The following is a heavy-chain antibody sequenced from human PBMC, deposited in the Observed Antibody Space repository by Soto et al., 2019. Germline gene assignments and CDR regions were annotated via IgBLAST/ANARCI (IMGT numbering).Heavy chain of an antibody. J-gene: IGHJ2*01. CDR3: ASRDIAVAGTEFDL. D-gene: IGHD6-19*01. CDR2: IIPILGIE. Sequence: QVQLVQSGAEVKKPGSSVKVSCKASGGTFSSYTISWVRQAPGQGLEWMGKIIPILGIENYAQKFQGRVTITADKSTSTACMELSSLRSEDTAMYYCASRDIAVAGTEFDLWGRGTLVAVSS. CDR1: GGTFSSYT. V-gene: IGHV1-69*02.